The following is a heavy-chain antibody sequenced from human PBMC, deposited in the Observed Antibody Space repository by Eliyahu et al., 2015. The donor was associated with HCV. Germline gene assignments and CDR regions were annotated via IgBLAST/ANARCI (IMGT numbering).Heavy chain of an antibody. D-gene: IGHD1-14*01. V-gene: IGHV3-7*01. CDR2: IKEDGSQK. Sequence: EVQLVESGGGLVQPGGSLRLSCAASGFNFNNYWMTWVRQAPGKGLEWVASIKEDGSQKYYVDSVKGRFTISRDNAKNSLYLQMNSLRAEDTAVYYCARLTHRNDYWGQGTLVTVSS. CDR3: ARLTHRNDY. CDR1: GFNFNNYW. J-gene: IGHJ4*02.